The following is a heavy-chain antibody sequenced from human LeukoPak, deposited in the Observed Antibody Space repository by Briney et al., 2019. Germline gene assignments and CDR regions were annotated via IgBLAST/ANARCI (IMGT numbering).Heavy chain of an antibody. J-gene: IGHJ4*02. CDR3: ARASGKRRWLQFDY. CDR2: IYHSGST. CDR1: GGSISSSSYY. Sequence: SETLSLTCTVTGGSISSSSYYWGWIRQPPGKGLEWIGSIYHSGSTYYNPSLKSRVTISVDTSKNQFSLKLSSVTAADTAVYYCARASGKRRWLQFDYWGQGTLVTVSS. D-gene: IGHD5-24*01. V-gene: IGHV4-39*07.